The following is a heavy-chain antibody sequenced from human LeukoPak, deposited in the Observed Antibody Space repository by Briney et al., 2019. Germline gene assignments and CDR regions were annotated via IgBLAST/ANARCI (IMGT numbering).Heavy chain of an antibody. Sequence: SQTLSLTCTVSGGSISSGSYYWSWIRQPAGKGLEWIGRIYTSGSTNYNPSLKSRVTISVDTSKNQFSLKLSSVTAADTAVYYCARGNDYRRFPRYAFDIWGQGTMVTVSS. CDR3: ARGNDYRRFPRYAFDI. V-gene: IGHV4-61*02. CDR2: IYTSGST. J-gene: IGHJ3*02. D-gene: IGHD1-1*01. CDR1: GGSISSGSYY.